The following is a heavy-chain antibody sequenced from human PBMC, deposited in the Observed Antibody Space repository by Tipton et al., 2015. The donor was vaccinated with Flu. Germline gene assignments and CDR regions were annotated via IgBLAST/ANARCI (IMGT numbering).Heavy chain of an antibody. Sequence: QVQLVQSGAEVKKPGSSVKVSCKASGGTFSSYAISWVRQAPGQGLEWMGGIIPILGIANYAQKFQGRVTITADESTSTAYMELSSLRSEDTAVYYCAREGSEAAAVPNWFDPWGQGTLVTVSS. J-gene: IGHJ5*02. CDR1: GGTFSSYA. D-gene: IGHD6-13*01. V-gene: IGHV1-69*01. CDR3: AREGSEAAAVPNWFDP. CDR2: IIPILGIA.